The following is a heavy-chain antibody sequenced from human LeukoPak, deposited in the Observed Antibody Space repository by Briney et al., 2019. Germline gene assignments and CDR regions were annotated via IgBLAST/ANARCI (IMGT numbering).Heavy chain of an antibody. D-gene: IGHD6-13*01. V-gene: IGHV4-59*11. CDR3: ARAVLVAAADYFDY. J-gene: IGHJ4*02. CDR2: IYYSGST. CDR1: GGSISSHY. Sequence: SETLSLTCTVSGGSISSHYWSWIRQPPGKGLEWIGYIYYSGSTNYNPSLKSRVTISVDTSKNQFSLKLSSVTAADTAVYYCARAVLVAAADYFDYWGQGALVTVSS.